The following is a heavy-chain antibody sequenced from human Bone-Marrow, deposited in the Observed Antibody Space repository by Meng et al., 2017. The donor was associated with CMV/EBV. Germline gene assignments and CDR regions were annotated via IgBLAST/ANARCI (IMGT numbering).Heavy chain of an antibody. J-gene: IGHJ6*02. Sequence: GESLKISCAASGFSFNRYGMHWLRQAPGKGLEWVAFIRYDDGNNKYYADSVKGRFTISRDDSKNTLYLQMNSLRPEDTAVYYCAKDCLTTAPPYYYDMDVWGQGTTVTVSS. CDR1: GFSFNRYG. CDR3: AKDCLTTAPPYYYDMDV. CDR2: IRYDDGNNK. D-gene: IGHD4-17*01. V-gene: IGHV3-30*02.